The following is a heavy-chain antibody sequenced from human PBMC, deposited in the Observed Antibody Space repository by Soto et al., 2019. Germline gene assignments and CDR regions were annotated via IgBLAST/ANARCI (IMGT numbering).Heavy chain of an antibody. CDR1: GYTFTSYG. CDR3: AREGGEDYGDYMWWFDS. D-gene: IGHD4-17*01. V-gene: IGHV1-18*01. J-gene: IGHJ5*01. Sequence: QVQLVQSGAEVKKPGASVKVSCKASGYTFTSYGISWVRQAPAQVLEWMGRISAYNGNTNYAQKLHGRVTMTTDTSTSTAYMELRSLRSDDTAVYYCAREGGEDYGDYMWWFDSWGQGTLVTVSS. CDR2: ISAYNGNT.